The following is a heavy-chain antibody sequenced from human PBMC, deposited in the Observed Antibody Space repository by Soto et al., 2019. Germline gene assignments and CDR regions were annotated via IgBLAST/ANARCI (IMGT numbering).Heavy chain of an antibody. D-gene: IGHD6-19*01. Sequence: ASVKVSCKASGYTFASYDSNWVRQATGQGLEWMGWMNPNSGNTGYAQKFQGRVTMTRNTSISTAYMELSSLRSEDTAVYYCARVSISGWVIDYWGQGTLVTVSS. CDR2: MNPNSGNT. V-gene: IGHV1-8*01. J-gene: IGHJ4*02. CDR3: ARVSISGWVIDY. CDR1: GYTFASYD.